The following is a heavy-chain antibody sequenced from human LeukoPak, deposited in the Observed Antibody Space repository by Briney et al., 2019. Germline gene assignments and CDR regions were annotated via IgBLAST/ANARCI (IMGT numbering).Heavy chain of an antibody. Sequence: PSETLSLTCSVTGGSVSSGNYFWGWIRQPPGKGLEWIGNINYLGSTAYNPSLKSRVTTSVDTSKHQFSLKLTSVTAADTAVYYCARLSKGRYFDYFFDFWGQGTLVTVSS. CDR3: ARLSKGRYFDYFFDF. V-gene: IGHV4-39*01. CDR2: INYLGST. D-gene: IGHD3-9*01. CDR1: GGSVSSGNYF. J-gene: IGHJ4*02.